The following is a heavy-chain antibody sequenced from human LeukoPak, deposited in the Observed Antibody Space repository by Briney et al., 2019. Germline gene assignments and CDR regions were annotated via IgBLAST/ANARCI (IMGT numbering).Heavy chain of an antibody. CDR1: GFTVSSNY. CDR2: IYSGGST. J-gene: IGHJ4*02. Sequence: GGSLRLSCAASGFTVSSNYMSWVRQAPGKGLEWVSVIYSGGSTFYADSVKGRFTISRDNSKNTLYLQMNSLRAEDTAVDYCAKDYDFWSGYYDYWGQGTLVTVSS. CDR3: AKDYDFWSGYYDY. V-gene: IGHV3-53*01. D-gene: IGHD3-3*01.